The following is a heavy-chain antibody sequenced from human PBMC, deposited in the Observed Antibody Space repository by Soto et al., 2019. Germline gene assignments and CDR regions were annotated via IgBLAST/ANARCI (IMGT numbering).Heavy chain of an antibody. Sequence: QVHLVQSGAEVKKPGASVKVSCKGSGYAFTTYGITWVRQAPGQGLEWMGWISAHNGNTNYAQKPPGRVTVTRDTSTSTAYRELRSLRSDDTAVYYCARGRDGDYWGQGALVTVSS. V-gene: IGHV1-18*01. CDR2: ISAHNGNT. CDR1: GYAFTTYG. D-gene: IGHD6-6*01. J-gene: IGHJ4*02. CDR3: ARGRDGDY.